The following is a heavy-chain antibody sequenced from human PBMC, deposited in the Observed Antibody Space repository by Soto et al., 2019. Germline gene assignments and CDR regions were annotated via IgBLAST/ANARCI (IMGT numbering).Heavy chain of an antibody. CDR1: GFTFSSYG. CDR2: ISYDGSNK. Sequence: PGGSLRLSCAASGFTFSSYGMHWVRQAPGKGLEWVAVISYDGSNKYYADSVKGRFTISRDNSKNTLYLQMNSLRAEDTAVYYCAKDGEGSSSYLDGGYYYGMDVWGQGTMVTVSS. J-gene: IGHJ6*02. V-gene: IGHV3-30*18. D-gene: IGHD6-6*01. CDR3: AKDGEGSSSYLDGGYYYGMDV.